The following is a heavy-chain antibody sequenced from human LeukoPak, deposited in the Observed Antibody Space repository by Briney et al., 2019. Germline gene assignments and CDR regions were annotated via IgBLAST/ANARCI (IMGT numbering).Heavy chain of an antibody. V-gene: IGHV4-4*02. CDR1: GGSISSNNW. CDR3: ARGGWELELDY. J-gene: IGHJ4*02. D-gene: IGHD1-26*01. CDR2: NYTSGST. Sequence: SETLSLTCAVSGGSISSNNWWGWVRQPPGKGLEWIGYNYTSGSTNCNPSLKSRVTMSIDTSKNRFSLKLSSVTAADTAVYYCARGGWELELDYWGQGILVTVSS.